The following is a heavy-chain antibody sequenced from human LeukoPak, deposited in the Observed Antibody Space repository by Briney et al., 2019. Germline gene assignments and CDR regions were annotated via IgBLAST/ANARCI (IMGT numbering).Heavy chain of an antibody. CDR1: GYTFTGYY. V-gene: IGHV1-2*02. D-gene: IGHD2-2*01. Sequence: ASVKVSCKASGYTFTGYYMHWVRQAPGQGLEWMGWINPNSGGTNYAQKFQGRVTTTRDTSISTAYMELSRLRSDDTAVYYCARTGYCSSTSCHSDAFDIWGQGTMVTVSS. J-gene: IGHJ3*02. CDR2: INPNSGGT. CDR3: ARTGYCSSTSCHSDAFDI.